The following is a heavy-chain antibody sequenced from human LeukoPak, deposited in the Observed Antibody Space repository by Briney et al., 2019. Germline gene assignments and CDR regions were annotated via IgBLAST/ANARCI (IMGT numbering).Heavy chain of an antibody. Sequence: SETPSLTCTVSGASISSGGYSWSWLRQHPGKGLEWIGYIYYSGSTYYNPSLKSRVTISVDTSKNQFSLKLSSVTAADTAGYYCARGGYSYGYYYYYGMVVWAKGPRSPSP. D-gene: IGHD5-18*01. V-gene: IGHV4-31*03. CDR1: GASISSGGYS. CDR2: IYYSGST. J-gene: IGHJ6*02. CDR3: ARGGYSYGYYYYYGMVV.